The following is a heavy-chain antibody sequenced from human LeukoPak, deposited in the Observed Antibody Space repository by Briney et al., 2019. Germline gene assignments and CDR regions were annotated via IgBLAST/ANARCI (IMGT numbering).Heavy chain of an antibody. J-gene: IGHJ3*02. CDR3: ARRGTAMANDAFDI. D-gene: IGHD5-18*01. CDR2: IKQDGSEK. V-gene: IGHV3-7*01. CDR1: GFTFSSYW. Sequence: GGSLRLSCAASGFTFSSYWMSWVRQAPGKGLEWVANIKQDGSEKYYVDSVKGRFTISRDNAKNSLYLQMNSLRAEDTAVYYCARRGTAMANDAFDIWGQGTMVTVSS.